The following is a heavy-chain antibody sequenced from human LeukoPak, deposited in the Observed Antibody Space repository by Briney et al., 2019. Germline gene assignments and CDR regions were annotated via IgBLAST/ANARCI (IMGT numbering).Heavy chain of an antibody. V-gene: IGHV3-23*01. J-gene: IGHJ4*02. D-gene: IGHD2-2*01. CDR2: ISGSGGST. CDR1: GFTFSSYA. Sequence: GGSLRLSCAASGFTFSSYAMSWVRQAPGKGLEWVSAISGSGGSTYYADSVKGRFTISRDNSKNTLYLQMNSLRAEDTAVYYCAKDFIIGCSSTSCYVSYWGQGTLVTVSS. CDR3: AKDFIIGCSSTSCYVSY.